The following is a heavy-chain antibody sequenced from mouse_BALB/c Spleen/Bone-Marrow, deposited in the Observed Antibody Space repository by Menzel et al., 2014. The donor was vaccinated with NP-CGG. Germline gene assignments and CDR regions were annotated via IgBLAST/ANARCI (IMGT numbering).Heavy chain of an antibody. CDR2: INPGSGGT. J-gene: IGHJ4*01. Sequence: QVQLQQPGAELVRPGTSVKVSCKASGYAFTNYLIEWVKQRPGQGLEWIGVINPGSGGTNYNEKFKGKATLTADKSSSTAYTQLSSLTSDDSAVYFCARDGDYDEGYAMDYWGQGTSVTVSS. CDR3: ARDGDYDEGYAMDY. D-gene: IGHD2-4*01. CDR1: GYAFTNYL. V-gene: IGHV1-54*01.